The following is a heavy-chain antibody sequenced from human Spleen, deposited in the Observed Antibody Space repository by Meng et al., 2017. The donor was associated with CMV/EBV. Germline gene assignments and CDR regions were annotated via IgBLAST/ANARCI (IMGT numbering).Heavy chain of an antibody. CDR2: IIPIVGIA. CDR3: ATGGYDGSYYYALDV. D-gene: IGHD5-12*01. Sequence: SVKVSCKASGGTFSNYAFNWVRQAPGQGLEWMGGIIPIVGIAKYAQKFQGRVTIITDESTSTAYMEMSSLRSDDTAVYYCATGGYDGSYYYALDVWGQGTTVTVSS. J-gene: IGHJ6*02. CDR1: GGTFSNYA. V-gene: IGHV1-69*05.